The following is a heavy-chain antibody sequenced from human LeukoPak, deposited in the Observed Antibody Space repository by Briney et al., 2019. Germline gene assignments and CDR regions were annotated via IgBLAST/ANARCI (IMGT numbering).Heavy chain of an antibody. J-gene: IGHJ5*02. CDR1: GGSISSGSYY. V-gene: IGHV4-61*02. D-gene: IGHD2-2*01. Sequence: SQTLSLTCTVSGGSISSGSYYWSWIRQPAGKGLEWIGRIYTSGSTNYNPSLKSRVTISVDTSKNQFSLKLSSVTAADTAVYYCAREGDCSSTSCYPPGWFDPWGQGTLVTVSS. CDR2: IYTSGST. CDR3: AREGDCSSTSCYPPGWFDP.